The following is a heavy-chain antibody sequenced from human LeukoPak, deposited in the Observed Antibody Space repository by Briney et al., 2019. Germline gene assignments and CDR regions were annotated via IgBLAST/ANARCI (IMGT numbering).Heavy chain of an antibody. CDR1: GGSLSSYY. Sequence: SETLSLTCTVSGGSLSSYYWTWIRQPAGKGLEWIGRIYTSGSTNYNPSLKSRVTMSLDTSKNQFSLKLSSVTAADTAVYYCAREVSCTSCYERYFDYWGQGTPVTVSS. D-gene: IGHD2-2*01. J-gene: IGHJ4*02. V-gene: IGHV4-4*07. CDR2: IYTSGST. CDR3: AREVSCTSCYERYFDY.